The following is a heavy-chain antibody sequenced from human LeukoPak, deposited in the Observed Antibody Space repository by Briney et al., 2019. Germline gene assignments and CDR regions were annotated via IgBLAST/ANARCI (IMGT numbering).Heavy chain of an antibody. Sequence: ASVKVSCMSSGYTFTPYDSNWVGQATGQGREGMGWMNPNSGNTCYSQKFQGRVTITRNTSMSIAYMELNSLRSEDTAVYYCARANYYGSGKKDLDYWGQGTLVTVSS. CDR1: GYTFTPYD. D-gene: IGHD3-10*01. J-gene: IGHJ4*02. CDR3: ARANYYGSGKKDLDY. V-gene: IGHV1-8*01. CDR2: MNPNSGNT.